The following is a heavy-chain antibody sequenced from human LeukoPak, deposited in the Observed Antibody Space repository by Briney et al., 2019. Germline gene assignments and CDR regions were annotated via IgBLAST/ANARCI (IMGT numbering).Heavy chain of an antibody. V-gene: IGHV4-34*01. D-gene: IGHD3-10*01. CDR2: INHSGST. J-gene: IGHJ4*02. CDR3: ARRYYGSGSSIDY. Sequence: SETLSLTCAVYGGSFSGYYWSWIRQPPGKGLEWIGEINHSGSTNYNPSLKSRVTISVDTSTNQFSLKLSSVTAADPAVYYCARRYYGSGSSIDYWGQGTLVTVSS. CDR1: GGSFSGYY.